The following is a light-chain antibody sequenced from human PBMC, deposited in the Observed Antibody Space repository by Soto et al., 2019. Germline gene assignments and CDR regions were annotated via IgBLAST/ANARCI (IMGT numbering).Light chain of an antibody. J-gene: IGLJ1*01. V-gene: IGLV1-40*01. CDR2: GDN. Sequence: QSVLTQPPSVSGAPGQRVSISCTGSTSNIGAPYDVHWYQHLPGTAPKLLIYGDNNRPSGVHDRFSGSKSGTSASLAIIRLQAEDEGDYYCQSYDLSLRNYVFGSGTKVAVL. CDR3: QSYDLSLRNYV. CDR1: TSNIGAPYD.